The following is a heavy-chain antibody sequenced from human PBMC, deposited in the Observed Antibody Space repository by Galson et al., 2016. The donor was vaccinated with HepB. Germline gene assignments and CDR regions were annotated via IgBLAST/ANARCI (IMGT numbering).Heavy chain of an antibody. V-gene: IGHV4-31*03. J-gene: IGHJ6*02. CDR3: ARSMRSTKPRSGYYGLDV. D-gene: IGHD1-1*01. CDR1: GASINSGSFY. Sequence: TLSLTCTVSGASINSGSFYWTWIRQQPGKGLQWIAYIHYSGNTYYNPSLNSCGVTSVDRYKNQLFLNLTSVTAADTAVYYCARSMRSTKPRSGYYGLDVWDQGTTVTVSS. CDR2: IHYSGNT.